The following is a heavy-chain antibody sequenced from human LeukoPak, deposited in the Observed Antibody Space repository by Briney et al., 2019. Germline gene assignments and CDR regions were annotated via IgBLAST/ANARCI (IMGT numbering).Heavy chain of an antibody. CDR1: GFTFSSYW. J-gene: IGHJ4*02. Sequence: GGSLRLSCAASGFTFSSYWMSWVRQAPGKGLEWVANINQDGSRKYHVDSVKGRFTISRDNSKNTLYLQMNSLRAEDTAVYYCAKDIHYYDSSGYSPPDFDYWGQGTLVTVSS. CDR2: INQDGSRK. CDR3: AKDIHYYDSSGYSPPDFDY. V-gene: IGHV3-7*01. D-gene: IGHD3-22*01.